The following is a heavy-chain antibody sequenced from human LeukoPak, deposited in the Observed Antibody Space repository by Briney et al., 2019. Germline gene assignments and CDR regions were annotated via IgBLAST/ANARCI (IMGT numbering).Heavy chain of an antibody. CDR1: GFTFSSYW. J-gene: IGHJ4*02. Sequence: GGSLRLSCAASGFTFSSYWMSWARQAPGKGLEWVAFIRYDGSNKYYADSVKGRFTISRDNSKNTLYLQMNSLRAEDTAVYYCARDKSSGWSFDYWGQGTLVTVSS. CDR3: ARDKSSGWSFDY. CDR2: IRYDGSNK. V-gene: IGHV3-30*02. D-gene: IGHD6-19*01.